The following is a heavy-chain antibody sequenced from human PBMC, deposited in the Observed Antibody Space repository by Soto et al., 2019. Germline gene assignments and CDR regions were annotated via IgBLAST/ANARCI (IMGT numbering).Heavy chain of an antibody. V-gene: IGHV1-18*01. D-gene: IGHD2-21*02. Sequence: GASVKVSCKASGGTFSSYGISWVRQAPGQGLEWMGWISAYNGNTNYAQKLQGRVTMTTDTSTSTAYMELRSLRSDDTAVYYCARAYCGGDCAFPAEYFQHWGQGTLVTVSS. CDR1: GGTFSSYG. J-gene: IGHJ1*01. CDR3: ARAYCGGDCAFPAEYFQH. CDR2: ISAYNGNT.